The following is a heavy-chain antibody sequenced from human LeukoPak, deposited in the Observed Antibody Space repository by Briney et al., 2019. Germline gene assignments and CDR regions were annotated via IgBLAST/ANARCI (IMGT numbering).Heavy chain of an antibody. Sequence: SETLSLTCTVSGGSISSGSYYWSWIRQPAGKGLEWIGRIYTSGSTNYNPSLKSRVTISVDTSKNQFSLKLSSVTAADTAVYYCAREGTTGPTIYWGQGTLVTVSS. CDR2: IYTSGST. V-gene: IGHV4-61*02. D-gene: IGHD4-11*01. J-gene: IGHJ4*02. CDR3: AREGTTGPTIY. CDR1: GGSISSGSYY.